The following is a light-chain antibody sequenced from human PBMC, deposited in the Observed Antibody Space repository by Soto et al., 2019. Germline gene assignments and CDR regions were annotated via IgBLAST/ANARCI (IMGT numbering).Light chain of an antibody. CDR2: ENN. J-gene: IGLJ3*02. V-gene: IGLV1-51*02. Sequence: QSVLTQPPSVSAAPGRKVTISCSGSSSNIGSDFVSWYQQLPGTAPQLLIYENNKRPSGIPDRFSGSKSATSATLGITGLQTGDEADYYCAAWDTSLSGGVFGGGTKLTVL. CDR3: AAWDTSLSGGV. CDR1: SSNIGSDF.